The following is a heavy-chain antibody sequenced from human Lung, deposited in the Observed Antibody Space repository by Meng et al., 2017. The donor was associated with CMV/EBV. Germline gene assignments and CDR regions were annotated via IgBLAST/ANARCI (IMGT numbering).Heavy chain of an antibody. CDR3: ARDMYWDQSYHGMDV. CDR1: GLTVSNNY. CDR2: FYSGGST. J-gene: IGHJ6*02. Sequence: GGSXRLXCAASGLTVSNNYLTWVRQAPGKGLEWVSVFYSGGSTYYADSVKGRFTVSRDNSKNTLHLQMNSLRVEDTGIYYCARDMYWDQSYHGMDVWGRGTTVTVSS. V-gene: IGHV3-66*02. D-gene: IGHD1-26*01.